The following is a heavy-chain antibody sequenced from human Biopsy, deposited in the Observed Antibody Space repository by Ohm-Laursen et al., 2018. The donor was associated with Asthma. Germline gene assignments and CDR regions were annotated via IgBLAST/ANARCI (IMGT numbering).Heavy chain of an antibody. CDR1: GYNFISFA. Sequence: ATVKISCKASGYNFISFAIHWVRQAPGQRLEWMGWVNTGNGDTKYSQKFQGRVTITRDTSASTAYMELRSLRSEDTATYYCARTYYDFLTGQVKDVFGVWGQGAMVTVSS. CDR3: ARTYYDFLTGQVKDVFGV. D-gene: IGHD3-9*01. V-gene: IGHV1-3*04. CDR2: VNTGNGDT. J-gene: IGHJ3*01.